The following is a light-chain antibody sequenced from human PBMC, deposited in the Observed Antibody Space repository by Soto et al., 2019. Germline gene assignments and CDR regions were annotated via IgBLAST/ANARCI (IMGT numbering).Light chain of an antibody. J-gene: IGLJ2*01. CDR3: TSYTSSITHVL. CDR1: SSDVGGYNY. V-gene: IGLV2-14*01. Sequence: QSALTQPASVSGSPGQSITISCTGTSSDVGGYNYVSWYQHHPGKVPKLMIYEVSNRPSGVSNRFSGSKSGNTASLTISGLQAEDEAVYYCTSYTSSITHVLFGGGTKLTVL. CDR2: EVS.